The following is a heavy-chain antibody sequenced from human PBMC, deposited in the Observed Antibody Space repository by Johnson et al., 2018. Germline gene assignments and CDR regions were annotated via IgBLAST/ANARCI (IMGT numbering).Heavy chain of an antibody. J-gene: IGHJ6*03. V-gene: IGHV3-23*01. D-gene: IGHD6-13*01. CDR3: AKDGGVAVALRYVDV. CDR2: INGRAGGT. CDR1: GFTFSGYG. Sequence: EVQLLETGGGLVQXGGSLRLXCAASGFTFSGYGMTYVRQAPGKGLEWVSAINGRAGGTYYTDSVKGRFTIFRDSSTNTLYLQMNSLRAEDTALYYCAKDGGVAVALRYVDVWGKGTTVTVSS.